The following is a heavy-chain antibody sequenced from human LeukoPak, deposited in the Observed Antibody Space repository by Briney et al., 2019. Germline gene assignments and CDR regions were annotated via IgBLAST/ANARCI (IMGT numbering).Heavy chain of an antibody. V-gene: IGHV4-59*01. CDR3: ASGYSSSWHNWFDP. Sequence: SETLSLTCTVSGGSISSYYWSWIRQPPGKGLEWIGYIYYSGSTNYNPSLKSRVTISVDTSKNQFSLKLSSVTAADTAVCYCASGYSSSWHNWFDPWGQGTLVTVSS. CDR2: IYYSGST. J-gene: IGHJ5*02. CDR1: GGSISSYY. D-gene: IGHD6-13*01.